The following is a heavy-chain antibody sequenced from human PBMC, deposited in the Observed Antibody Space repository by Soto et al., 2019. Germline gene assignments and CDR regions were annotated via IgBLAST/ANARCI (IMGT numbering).Heavy chain of an antibody. Sequence: QVQLVQSGAEVKKPGSSVKVSCKASGGTFSSYAISWVRQAPGQGLEWMGGIIPIFGTANYAQKFQGRVTITADESTSTAYMELSSLRSEDTAVYYCAREGKSGITRVRGVIINDAFDIWGRGTMVTVSS. J-gene: IGHJ3*02. D-gene: IGHD3-10*01. CDR2: IIPIFGTA. V-gene: IGHV1-69*01. CDR3: AREGKSGITRVRGVIINDAFDI. CDR1: GGTFSSYA.